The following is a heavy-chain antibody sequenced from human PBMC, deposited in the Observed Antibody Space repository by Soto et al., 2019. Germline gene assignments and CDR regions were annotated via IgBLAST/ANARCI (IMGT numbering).Heavy chain of an antibody. Sequence: SETLSLTCTLSGGSISRGGYYWSWIRQHPGKGLEWIGYIYYSGSTYYNPSLKSRVTISVDTSKNQFSLKPSSVTAAATAVYYCARGGITIFGVVIRASCGWGKVTTVTVSS. D-gene: IGHD3-3*01. CDR2: IYYSGST. V-gene: IGHV4-31*03. J-gene: IGHJ6*04. CDR1: GGSISRGGYY. CDR3: ARGGITIFGVVIRASCG.